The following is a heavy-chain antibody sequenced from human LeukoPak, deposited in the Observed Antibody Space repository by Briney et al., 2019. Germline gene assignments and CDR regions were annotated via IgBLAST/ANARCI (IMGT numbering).Heavy chain of an antibody. D-gene: IGHD3-10*01. CDR1: GGSISSYY. CDR3: ARVRDYGSEWEAYYYYMDV. V-gene: IGHV4-59*01. J-gene: IGHJ6*03. Sequence: SETLSLTCTVSGGSISSYYWSWIRQPPGKGLEWIGYIYYSGSTNYNPSLKSRVTISVDTSKNQLSLKLSSVTAADTAVYYCARVRDYGSEWEAYYYYMDVWGKGTTVTVSS. CDR2: IYYSGST.